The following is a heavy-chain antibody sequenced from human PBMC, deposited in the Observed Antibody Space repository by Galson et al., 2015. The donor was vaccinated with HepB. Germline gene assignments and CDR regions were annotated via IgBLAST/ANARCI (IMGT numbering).Heavy chain of an antibody. CDR1: GFTFSSYA. D-gene: IGHD3-10*01. J-gene: IGHJ3*02. CDR2: ISGSGGST. V-gene: IGHV3-23*01. Sequence: SLRLSCAASGFTFSSYAMSWVRQAPGKGLEWVSAISGSGGSTYYADAVKGRFTISRDNSKNTLYLQMNSLRAEDTAVYYCASPIMVRGALSPSDAFDIWGQGTMVTVSS. CDR3: ASPIMVRGALSPSDAFDI.